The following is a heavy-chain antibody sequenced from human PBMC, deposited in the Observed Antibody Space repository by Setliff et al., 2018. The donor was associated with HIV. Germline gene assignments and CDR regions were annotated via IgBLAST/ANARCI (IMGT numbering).Heavy chain of an antibody. CDR1: GGSIRSSSFY. CDR2: INHSGDT. D-gene: IGHD3-22*01. CDR3: ARVGDFYDTSGYYSVLDAFDI. J-gene: IGHJ3*02. Sequence: PSETLSLTCTVSGGSIRSSSFYWGWIRQPPQKRLEWIGEINHSGDTNYNPSLKSRVTISAGTSKNQFSLKLSSVTAADTAVYYCARVGDFYDTSGYYSVLDAFDIWGQGTMVTVSS. V-gene: IGHV4-39*07.